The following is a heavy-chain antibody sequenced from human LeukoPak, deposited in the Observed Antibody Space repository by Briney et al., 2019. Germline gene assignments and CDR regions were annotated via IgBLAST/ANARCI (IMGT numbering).Heavy chain of an antibody. CDR3: ARKREHARYWYFDL. CDR2: ISSNGGST. V-gene: IGHV3-64*01. CDR1: GFTFSSYA. D-gene: IGHD1-26*01. J-gene: IGHJ2*01. Sequence: GGSLRLSCAASGFTFSSYAMHWVRQAPGKGLEYVSAISSNGGSTYYANSVKGRFTISRDNSKNTLYLQMGSLRAEDMAVYYCARKREHARYWYFDLWGRGTLVTVSS.